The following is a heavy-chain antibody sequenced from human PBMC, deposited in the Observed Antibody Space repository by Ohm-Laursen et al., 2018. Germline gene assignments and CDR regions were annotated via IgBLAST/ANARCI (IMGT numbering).Heavy chain of an antibody. D-gene: IGHD4-23*01. J-gene: IGHJ6*02. CDR2: ISWNSGSV. Sequence: SLRLSCSASGFTFDDYAMHWVRQVPGKGLEWVSGISWNSGSVGYADSVKGRFTISRDNAKNSLYLQVNSLRAEDTALYYCAKDLGYGGKRGIRYYYYYYGMDVWGQGPRSPSP. CDR3: AKDLGYGGKRGIRYYYYYYGMDV. CDR1: GFTFDDYA. V-gene: IGHV3-9*01.